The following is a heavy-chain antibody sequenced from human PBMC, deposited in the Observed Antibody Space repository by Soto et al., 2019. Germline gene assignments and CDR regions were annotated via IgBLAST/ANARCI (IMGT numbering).Heavy chain of an antibody. D-gene: IGHD4-17*01. V-gene: IGHV4-30-4*01. CDR2: IFSSGTT. CDR3: ARGPTVTTDY. CDR1: GGSISTDAHY. J-gene: IGHJ4*02. Sequence: QVQLQESGPGLVRPSQTLSLTCTVSGGSISTDAHYWSWFRQPPGKGLEWIGYIFSSGTTYYNPSLKSQVSMSIDTSKYQFSLKLSSVTAADTAVYYCARGPTVTTDYWGQGALVTVSS.